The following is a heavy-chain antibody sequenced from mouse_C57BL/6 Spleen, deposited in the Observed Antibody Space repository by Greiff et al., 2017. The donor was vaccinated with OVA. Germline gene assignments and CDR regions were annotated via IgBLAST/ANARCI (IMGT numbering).Heavy chain of an antibody. CDR1: GYTFTSYW. Sequence: QVQLKQSGAELVMPGASVKLSCKASGYTFTSYWMHWVKQRPGQGLEWIGEIDPSDSYTNYNQKFKGKSTLTVDKSSSTAYMQLSSLTSEDSAVYYCARRGDYDEFAYWGQGTLVTVSA. CDR3: ARRGDYDEFAY. CDR2: IDPSDSYT. V-gene: IGHV1-69*01. J-gene: IGHJ3*01. D-gene: IGHD2-4*01.